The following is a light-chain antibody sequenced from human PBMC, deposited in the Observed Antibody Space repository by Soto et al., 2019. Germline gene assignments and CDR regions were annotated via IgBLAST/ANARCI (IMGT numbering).Light chain of an antibody. CDR1: RSDVGAYNY. CDR3: SSFTSRFTFV. J-gene: IGLJ1*01. Sequence: QSALTQPASVSGSPGQSIAISCTGTRSDVGAYNYVSWYQQHPGKAPELMISEVTNRPSGVSDRFSGSKSGNTASLTISGLQAEDEADYYCSSFTSRFTFVFGTGTKV. V-gene: IGLV2-14*01. CDR2: EVT.